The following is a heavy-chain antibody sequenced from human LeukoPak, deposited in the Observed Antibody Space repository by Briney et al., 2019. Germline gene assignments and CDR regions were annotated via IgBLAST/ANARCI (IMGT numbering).Heavy chain of an antibody. CDR2: ISYDGSNK. CDR3: ARVLQWLDSWYYFDY. J-gene: IGHJ4*02. Sequence: GGSLRLSCAASGFTFSSYAMHWVRQAPGKGLEWVAVISYDGSNKYYADSVKGRFTISRDNSKNTLYLQMNSPRAEDTAVYYCARVLQWLDSWYYFDYWGQGTLVTVSS. V-gene: IGHV3-30-3*01. D-gene: IGHD6-19*01. CDR1: GFTFSSYA.